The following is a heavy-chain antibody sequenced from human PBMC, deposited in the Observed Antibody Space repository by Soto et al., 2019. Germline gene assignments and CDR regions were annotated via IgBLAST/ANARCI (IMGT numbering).Heavy chain of an antibody. CDR2: IYYSGST. CDR3: ARRSYYGSGSIFDY. CDR1: GCSISSSGYY. D-gene: IGHD3-10*01. V-gene: IGHV4-39*01. J-gene: IGHJ4*02. Sequence: PSETLSLTCTVSGCSISSSGYYWGWIRQPPGKGLEWIGNIYYSGSTNYNPSLKSRVTISVDTSKNQFSLKVSSVTAADTVVYYCARRSYYGSGSIFDYWGQGTLVTVSS.